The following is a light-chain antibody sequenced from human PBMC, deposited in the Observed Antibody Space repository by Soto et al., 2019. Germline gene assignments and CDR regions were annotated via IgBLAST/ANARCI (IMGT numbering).Light chain of an antibody. CDR1: QSISNY. CDR2: DAS. J-gene: IGKJ1*01. V-gene: IGKV1-39*01. CDR3: LQDYNYPRT. Sequence: DIQMTQSPSSLSASVGDRVTITCRASQSISNYLNWYQQKPGKAPNLLIYDASSLLSGVPSRFSGSGSGTDFTLTISSLQPEDFATYYCLQDYNYPRTFGQGTKVDIK.